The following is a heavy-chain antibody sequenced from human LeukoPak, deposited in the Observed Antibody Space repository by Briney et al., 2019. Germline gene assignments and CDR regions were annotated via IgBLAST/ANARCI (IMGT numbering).Heavy chain of an antibody. J-gene: IGHJ5*02. D-gene: IGHD3-22*01. Sequence: LSLTCAVYGGSFSGYYWSWIRQAPGKGLEWVSYISSSGSTIYYADSVKGRFTISRDNAKNSLYLQMNSLRAEDTAVYYCARVSGYYYDSSGYPAAWGQGTLVTVSS. CDR1: GGSFSGYY. V-gene: IGHV3-11*01. CDR3: ARVSGYYYDSSGYPAA. CDR2: ISSSGSTI.